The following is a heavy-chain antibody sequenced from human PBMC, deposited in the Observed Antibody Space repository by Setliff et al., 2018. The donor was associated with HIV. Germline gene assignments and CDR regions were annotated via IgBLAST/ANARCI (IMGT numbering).Heavy chain of an antibody. V-gene: IGHV3-30*02. CDR1: GFTFNTYS. Sequence: PGGSLRLSCAASGFTFNTYSMNWVRQAPGKGLEWVAFIRYDGSEKYYIESVKGRFTISRDNSKKMLYLQMNSLRAEDTAVYYCARDATYYNFWSGSYDAFDVWGPGTMVTVSS. CDR3: ARDATYYNFWSGSYDAFDV. CDR2: IRYDGSEK. J-gene: IGHJ3*01. D-gene: IGHD3-3*01.